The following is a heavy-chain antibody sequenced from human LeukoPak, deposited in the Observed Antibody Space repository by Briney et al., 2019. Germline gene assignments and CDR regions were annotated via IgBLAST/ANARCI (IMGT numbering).Heavy chain of an antibody. J-gene: IGHJ5*02. CDR3: AREGYCGGDCYSHWFDP. D-gene: IGHD2-21*02. Sequence: GASVKVSCKASGGTFSSYAISWVRQAPGQGLEWMGGIIPIFGTANYAQKFQGRVTITADESTSTVYMELSSLRSEDTAVYYCAREGYCGGDCYSHWFDPWGQGTLVTVSS. CDR1: GGTFSSYA. V-gene: IGHV1-69*13. CDR2: IIPIFGTA.